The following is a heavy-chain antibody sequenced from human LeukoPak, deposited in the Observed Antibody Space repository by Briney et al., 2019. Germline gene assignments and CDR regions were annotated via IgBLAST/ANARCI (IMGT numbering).Heavy chain of an antibody. Sequence: SQTLSLTCVISGDSVSSNSVSWNWARQSPSRGLEWLGRTQYRSTWNSDYAVSVKGRITINADTSKNEFSLQLDSVTPEDTAVYYCAIDGNLRLDVWGQGTLVTVSS. CDR3: AIDGNLRLDV. D-gene: IGHD1-1*01. CDR1: GDSVSSNSVS. CDR2: TQYRSTWNS. J-gene: IGHJ4*02. V-gene: IGHV6-1*01.